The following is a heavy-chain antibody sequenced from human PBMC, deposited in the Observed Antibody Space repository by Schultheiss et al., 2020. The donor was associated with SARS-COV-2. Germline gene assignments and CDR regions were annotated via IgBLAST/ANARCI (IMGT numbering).Heavy chain of an antibody. Sequence: ASVKVSCKASGYTFTSYGISWVRQAPGQGLEWMGWISAYNGNTNYAQKLQGRVTMTTDTSTSTAYMELSRLRSDDTAVYYCARDRGYGTARYGMDVWGQGTTVTVSS. D-gene: IGHD1-1*01. J-gene: IGHJ6*02. CDR1: GYTFTSYG. CDR2: ISAYNGNT. CDR3: ARDRGYGTARYGMDV. V-gene: IGHV1-18*01.